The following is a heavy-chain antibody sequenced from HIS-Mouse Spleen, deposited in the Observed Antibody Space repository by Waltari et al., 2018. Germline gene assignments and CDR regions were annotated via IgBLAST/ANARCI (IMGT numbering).Heavy chain of an antibody. CDR3: ARGGGQWYFDL. V-gene: IGHV4-34*01. CDR2: INHSGST. Sequence: QVQLQQWGAGLLKPSETLSLTCAVYGGSFSGYYWSWIRQPPGKGLEWIGEINHSGSTNSNPSLKSRVTISVDTSKNQFSLKLSSVTAADTAVYYCARGGGQWYFDLWGRGTLVTVSS. J-gene: IGHJ2*01. CDR1: GGSFSGYY.